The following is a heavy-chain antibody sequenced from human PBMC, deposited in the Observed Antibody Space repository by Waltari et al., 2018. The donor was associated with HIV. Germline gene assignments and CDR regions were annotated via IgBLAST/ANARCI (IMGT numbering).Heavy chain of an antibody. CDR1: GVSVRSHY. CDR2: VYYTGTT. D-gene: IGHD1-26*01. CDR3: ARDVPMTYSGNYHDAFDI. V-gene: IGHV4-59*02. J-gene: IGHJ3*02. Sequence: QVQLQESGPGLVRPSETLSLTCNISGVSVRSHYWSWIRQSPGQGLEWIGYVYYTGTTSKNPSLKSRVTMSVYTSKNQFSLKLTSVTTADTAVYYCARDVPMTYSGNYHDAFDIWGQGTVVTVSS.